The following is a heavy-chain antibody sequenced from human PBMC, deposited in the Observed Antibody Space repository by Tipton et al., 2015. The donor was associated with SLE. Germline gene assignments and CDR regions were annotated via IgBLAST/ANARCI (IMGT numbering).Heavy chain of an antibody. CDR2: LYYSGST. CDR1: GGSISSSSYY. D-gene: IGHD3-16*01. Sequence: TLSLTCTVSGGSISSSSYYWGWIRQPPGKGLEWIGTLYYSGSTYYNPSLKSRVTISVDTSKNHFSLKLSSVTAADTAVYYCARSRHLGGGGPAWFDPWGQGTLVTVSS. V-gene: IGHV4-39*02. J-gene: IGHJ5*02. CDR3: ARSRHLGGGGPAWFDP.